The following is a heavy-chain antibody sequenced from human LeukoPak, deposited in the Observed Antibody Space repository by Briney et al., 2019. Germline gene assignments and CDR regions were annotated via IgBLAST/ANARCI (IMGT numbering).Heavy chain of an antibody. CDR1: GFTFSNAW. CDR2: IKSKTDGGTT. J-gene: IGHJ3*02. V-gene: IGHV3-15*01. D-gene: IGHD5-12*01. Sequence: GGSLRLSCAASGFTFSNAWMSWVRQAPGKGLEWVGRIKSKTDGGTTDYAAPVKGRFTISRDDSKNTLYLQMNSLKTEDTAVYYCTVYSGYDAFDIWGQGTMVTVSS. CDR3: TVYSGYDAFDI.